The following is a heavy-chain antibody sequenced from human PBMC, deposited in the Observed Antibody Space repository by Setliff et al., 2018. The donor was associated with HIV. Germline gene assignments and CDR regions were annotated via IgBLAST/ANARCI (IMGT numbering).Heavy chain of an antibody. J-gene: IGHJ4*02. Sequence: SETLSLTCTVSGGSISRDSFYWGWFRQPPGEGLEWIGSIYYSGTTYYAPSLETRLTISVDTSTNQFSLKLNSVTAADTAVYYCATLKMATIYRDFDYWGQGTLVTVSS. V-gene: IGHV4-39*07. CDR1: GGSISRDSFY. D-gene: IGHD5-12*01. CDR2: IYYSGTT. CDR3: ATLKMATIYRDFDY.